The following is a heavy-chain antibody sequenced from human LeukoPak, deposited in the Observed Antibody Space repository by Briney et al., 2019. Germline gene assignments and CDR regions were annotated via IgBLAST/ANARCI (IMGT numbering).Heavy chain of an antibody. CDR3: ARDGLELRGFIYFQH. Sequence: GGSLRLSCSASGFTFNSFAMSWVRQAPGKGLEWVAVIWYDGSNKFYAASAKGRFTISRDNSKNTLYLQMNSLRAEDTAVYYCARDGLELRGFIYFQHWGQGTLVTVSS. V-gene: IGHV3-33*08. D-gene: IGHD1-7*01. CDR2: IWYDGSNK. CDR1: GFTFNSFA. J-gene: IGHJ1*01.